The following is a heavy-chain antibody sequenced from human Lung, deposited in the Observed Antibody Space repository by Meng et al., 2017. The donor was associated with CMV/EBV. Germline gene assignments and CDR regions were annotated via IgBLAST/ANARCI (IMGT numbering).Heavy chain of an antibody. Sequence: VQLQHSGPGRVKPSQTLSLTCAISGDIVSSNSAAWHWIRQSPSRGLEWLGRTYYRSKWYHEYAVSVKSRITISPDTPKNQFSLQLNSMTPEDTAVYYCARGINGGCGDWGQGTLVTVSS. CDR2: TYYRSKWYH. CDR3: ARGINGGCGD. J-gene: IGHJ4*02. CDR1: GDIVSSNSAA. D-gene: IGHD4-23*01. V-gene: IGHV6-1*01.